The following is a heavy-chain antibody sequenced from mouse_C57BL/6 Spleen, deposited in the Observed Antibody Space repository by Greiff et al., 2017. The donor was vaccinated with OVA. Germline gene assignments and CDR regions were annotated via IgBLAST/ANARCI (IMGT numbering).Heavy chain of an antibody. CDR1: GFTFSDYG. V-gene: IGHV5-17*01. CDR3: ARKVSITTVVATDYAMDY. D-gene: IGHD1-1*01. CDR2: ISSGSSTI. Sequence: EVQVVESGGGLVKPGGSLKLSCAASGFTFSDYGMHWVRQAPEKGLEWVAYISSGSSTIYYADTVKGRFTISRDNAKNTLFLQMTSLRSEDTAMYYCARKVSITTVVATDYAMDYWGQGTSVTVSS. J-gene: IGHJ4*01.